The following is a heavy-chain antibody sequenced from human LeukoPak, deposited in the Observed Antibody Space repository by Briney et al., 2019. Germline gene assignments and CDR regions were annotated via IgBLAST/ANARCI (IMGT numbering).Heavy chain of an antibody. CDR3: AKDPDGLWS. Sequence: PGGSLRLSCAASGFTFSNYAMSWVRQAPGKGLEWVSSIGASGSSTYYADSVKGRFTISRDTSKNTLYLQMNSLRAEDTAVYYCAKDPDGLWSWGQGTLVTVSS. CDR2: IGASGSST. V-gene: IGHV3-23*01. CDR1: GFTFSNYA. D-gene: IGHD1-14*01. J-gene: IGHJ5*02.